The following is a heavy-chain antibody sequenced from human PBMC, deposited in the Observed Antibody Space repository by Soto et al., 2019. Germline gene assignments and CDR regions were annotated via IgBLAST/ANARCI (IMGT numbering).Heavy chain of an antibody. Sequence: VGSLRLSCAASGFTFSSYSMNWVRQAPGKGLEWASSISSSSSYIYYADSVKGRFTISRDNAKNSLYLQMNSLRAEDTAVYYCAREFEITIFGVVMDRRPDGMDVWGQGTTVTVSS. CDR3: AREFEITIFGVVMDRRPDGMDV. D-gene: IGHD3-3*01. CDR2: ISSSSSYI. J-gene: IGHJ6*02. CDR1: GFTFSSYS. V-gene: IGHV3-21*01.